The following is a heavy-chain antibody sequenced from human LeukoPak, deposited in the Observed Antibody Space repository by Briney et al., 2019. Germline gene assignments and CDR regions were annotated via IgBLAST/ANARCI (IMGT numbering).Heavy chain of an antibody. D-gene: IGHD3/OR15-3a*01. Sequence: ASVKVSCKASGYTFTGYYMHWVRQAPGQGLEWMGWINPNSGCTNYAQKFQGRVTMTRDTSISTAYMELSRLRSDDTAVYSCARGLGAWYFDLWGRGTLVTVSS. CDR3: ARGLGAWYFDL. CDR1: GYTFTGYY. CDR2: INPNSGCT. J-gene: IGHJ2*01. V-gene: IGHV1-2*02.